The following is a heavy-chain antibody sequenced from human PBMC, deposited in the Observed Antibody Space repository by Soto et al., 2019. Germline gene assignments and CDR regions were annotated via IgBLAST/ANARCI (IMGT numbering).Heavy chain of an antibody. CDR2: IYHNGRT. V-gene: IGHV4-4*02. J-gene: IGHJ5*02. D-gene: IGHD3-10*01. CDR1: GIPISSYDW. Sequence: QVHLEESGPGLVRPSGTLALICNVSGIPISSYDWWTWVRQTPGKGMEWIGEIYHNGRTNYNPSLKSRVSLSVDKSKNQFSLNLQSLTAADTAVXXXXXXXXIGSSTRNWFDPWGPGTQVT. CDR3: XXXXXIGSSTRNWFDP.